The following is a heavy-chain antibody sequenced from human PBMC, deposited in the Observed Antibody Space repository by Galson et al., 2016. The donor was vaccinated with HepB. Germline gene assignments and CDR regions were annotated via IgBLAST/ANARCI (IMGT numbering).Heavy chain of an antibody. CDR1: GGTFSSYI. CDR2: IIPIFGTA. Sequence: SVKVSCKASGGTFSSYIISWVRQAPGQGLEWVGGIIPIFGTAKYAQKFQGRVTITADESTGTAYMELSSLRSEDTAVYYCAREGGTLTLDYWGQGTLVTVSS. V-gene: IGHV1-69*13. CDR3: AREGGTLTLDY. D-gene: IGHD3-16*01. J-gene: IGHJ4*02.